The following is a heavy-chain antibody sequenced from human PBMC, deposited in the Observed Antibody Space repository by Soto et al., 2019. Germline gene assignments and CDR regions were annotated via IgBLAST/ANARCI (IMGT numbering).Heavy chain of an antibody. CDR1: GLTFSRFW. D-gene: IGHD1-26*01. J-gene: IGHJ3*02. CDR2: IHSDGSST. V-gene: IGHV3-74*01. CDR3: IRDFGEVGSTAAFDI. Sequence: GGSLRLSCAASGLTFSRFWMHWVRQAPGKGLVWVAHIHSDGSSTSYADFVKGRFTISRDNAKNTVYLQMNSLRAEDTAMYYCIRDFGEVGSTAAFDIWGHGTMVTVSS.